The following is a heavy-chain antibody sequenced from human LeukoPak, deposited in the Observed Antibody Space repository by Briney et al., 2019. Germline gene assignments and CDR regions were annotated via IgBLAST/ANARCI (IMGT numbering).Heavy chain of an antibody. CDR1: GYTFTGYY. CDR3: ARVSSGWYFPYYYYGMDV. Sequence: ASVKVSCKASGYTFTGYYMHWVRQAPGQGLEWMGWINPNSGGTNYAQKFQGRVTMTRDTSISTAYMELSSLRSEDTAVYYCARVSSGWYFPYYYYGMDVWGQGTTVTVSS. CDR2: INPNSGGT. V-gene: IGHV1-2*02. D-gene: IGHD6-19*01. J-gene: IGHJ6*02.